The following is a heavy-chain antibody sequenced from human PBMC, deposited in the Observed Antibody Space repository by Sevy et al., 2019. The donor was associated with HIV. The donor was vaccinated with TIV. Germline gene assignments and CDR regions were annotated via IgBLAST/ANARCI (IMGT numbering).Heavy chain of an antibody. V-gene: IGHV4-59*13. Sequence: LPETLSLTCTVSSGSISTFYWSWIRQPPGKGLEWIGYIYSSGISNFNPSLKSRVTISLDRSKSQFALNLTSVTAADTAVYYCAREWVGASRSFDYWGQGTLVTVSS. CDR2: IYSSGIS. D-gene: IGHD1-26*01. CDR3: AREWVGASRSFDY. CDR1: SGSISTFY. J-gene: IGHJ4*02.